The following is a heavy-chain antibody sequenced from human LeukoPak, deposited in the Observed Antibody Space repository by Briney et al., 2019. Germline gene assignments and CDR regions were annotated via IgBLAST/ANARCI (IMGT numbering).Heavy chain of an antibody. J-gene: IGHJ4*02. CDR1: GGSISSGGYY. CDR2: IYHSGST. V-gene: IGHV4-30-2*01. Sequence: SETLSLTCTVSGGSISSGGYYWSWIRQPPGKGLEWIGYIYHSGSTYYNPSLKSRVTISVDRSKNQFSLKLSSVTAADTAVYYCAREEWTRTTLFDYWGQGTLVTVSS. D-gene: IGHD1-7*01. CDR3: AREEWTRTTLFDY.